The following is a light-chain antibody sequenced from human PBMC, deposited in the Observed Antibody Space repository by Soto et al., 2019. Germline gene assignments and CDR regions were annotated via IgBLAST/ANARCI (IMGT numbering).Light chain of an antibody. CDR1: QSITGSH. V-gene: IGKV3-20*01. Sequence: EIVLTQSPGTLSLSPGERATRSCRASQSITGSHLAWYQQKPGQAPRLLIYGASTRATGTPDRFNGGGSGTDFTLTITRLEPEDFAVYYCQQYGRSPKMFGQGTKVDIK. CDR2: GAS. J-gene: IGKJ1*01. CDR3: QQYGRSPKM.